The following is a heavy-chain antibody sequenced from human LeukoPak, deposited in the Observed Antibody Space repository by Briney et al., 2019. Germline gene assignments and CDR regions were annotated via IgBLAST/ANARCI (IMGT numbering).Heavy chain of an antibody. CDR1: GGAFSSYA. Sequence: ASVTVSCKGSGGAFSSYAIRWVRQAPGQGLGWMGRIIPIFGTAHYAQKFQGRVTISADKSTSTAYMELSSLRSEDTAVYYCARVPVPSLGVRPTLYYMDVWGKGTTVTVSS. D-gene: IGHD1-1*01. CDR2: IIPIFGTA. J-gene: IGHJ6*03. V-gene: IGHV1-69*06. CDR3: ARVPVPSLGVRPTLYYMDV.